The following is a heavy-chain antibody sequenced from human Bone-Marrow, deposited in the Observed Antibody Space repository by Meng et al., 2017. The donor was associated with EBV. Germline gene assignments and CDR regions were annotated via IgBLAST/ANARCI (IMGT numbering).Heavy chain of an antibody. CDR2: ISAYNGNT. Sequence: QVWLLQFGAEVKKTGASVKFSCKASGYSFSNYGIGWVRQAPGKALEWMGWISAYNGNTNYAQKFQGRLTMTTDTSTSTAYMELRSLRSDDTAFYYCARDQVVPAAMHYWGQGTLVTVSS. D-gene: IGHD2-2*01. V-gene: IGHV1-18*01. CDR3: ARDQVVPAAMHY. CDR1: GYSFSNYG. J-gene: IGHJ4*02.